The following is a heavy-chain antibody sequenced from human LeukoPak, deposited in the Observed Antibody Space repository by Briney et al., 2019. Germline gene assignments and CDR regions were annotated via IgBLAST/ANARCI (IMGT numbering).Heavy chain of an antibody. V-gene: IGHV3-7*04. CDR2: IKQDGSEK. D-gene: IGHD3-10*01. Sequence: GGSLRLSCAASGFTFSSYWMSWVRQAPGKGLEWVANIKQDGSEKYYVDSVKGRFTISRDNAKNSLYLQMNSLRAEDTAVYYCARAYYYGSGSRYYYYYMDVWGKGTTVTVSS. CDR1: GFTFSSYW. J-gene: IGHJ6*03. CDR3: ARAYYYGSGSRYYYYYMDV.